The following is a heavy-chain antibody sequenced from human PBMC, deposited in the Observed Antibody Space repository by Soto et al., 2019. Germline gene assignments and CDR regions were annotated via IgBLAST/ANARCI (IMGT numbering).Heavy chain of an antibody. CDR3: ARGNKQWLSQKWFDP. Sequence: SETLSLTCTVSGGSISSYYWSWIRQPPGKGLEWIGYIYYSGSTNYNPSLKSRVTISVDTSKNQFSLKLSSVTAADTAVYYCARGNKQWLSQKWFDPWGQGTLVTVSS. CDR1: GGSISSYY. D-gene: IGHD6-19*01. CDR2: IYYSGST. J-gene: IGHJ5*02. V-gene: IGHV4-59*01.